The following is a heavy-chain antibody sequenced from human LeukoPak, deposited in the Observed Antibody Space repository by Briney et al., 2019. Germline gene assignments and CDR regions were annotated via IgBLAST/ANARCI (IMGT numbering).Heavy chain of an antibody. J-gene: IGHJ3*01. CDR3: VRDESPSHCSGRRCQYYDAFDV. CDR2: INRDGKEK. D-gene: IGHD2-15*01. CDR1: GFTFSSYA. V-gene: IGHV3-7*01. Sequence: PGGSLRLSCAASGFTFSSYAMSWVRQAPGKGLEWVANINRDGKEKYYVDSVKGRFTISRDNAKNSLYLEMNSLRVGDTAMYYCVRDESPSHCSGRRCQYYDAFDVWGQGTMVTVSS.